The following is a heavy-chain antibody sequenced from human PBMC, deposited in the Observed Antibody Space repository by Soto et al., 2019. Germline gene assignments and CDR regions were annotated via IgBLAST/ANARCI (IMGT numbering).Heavy chain of an antibody. V-gene: IGHV3-33*01. J-gene: IGHJ6*02. Sequence: QVQLVESGGGVVQPGRSLRLSCAASGFTFSSYGMHWVRQAPGKGLEWVAVIWYDGSNKYYADSVKGRFTISRDNSKNTLYLQMNSLRAEDTAVYYCARSGTMVRGVIASTAYYYYYGMDVWGQGTTVTVSS. CDR1: GFTFSSYG. D-gene: IGHD3-10*01. CDR2: IWYDGSNK. CDR3: ARSGTMVRGVIASTAYYYYYGMDV.